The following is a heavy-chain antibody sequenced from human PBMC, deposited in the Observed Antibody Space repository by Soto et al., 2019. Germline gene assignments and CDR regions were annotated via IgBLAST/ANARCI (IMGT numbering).Heavy chain of an antibody. J-gene: IGHJ3*02. Sequence: EVQLLESGGGLVQPGGSLRLSCAASGFTFSTYAMSWVRQAPGKGLVWVSAISGSGGSTFYADSVKGRFTISRDNSMNMLYLQLNGLRTEDTAVYYCAHPRGFGVFDAYDIWGQGTVVTVSS. CDR2: ISGSGGST. V-gene: IGHV3-23*01. D-gene: IGHD3-10*01. CDR3: AHPRGFGVFDAYDI. CDR1: GFTFSTYA.